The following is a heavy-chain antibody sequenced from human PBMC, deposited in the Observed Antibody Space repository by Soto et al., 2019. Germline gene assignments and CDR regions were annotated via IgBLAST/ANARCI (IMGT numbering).Heavy chain of an antibody. D-gene: IGHD4-17*01. CDR1: GFTFSSYS. V-gene: IGHV3-21*01. J-gene: IGHJ3*02. CDR3: ARSLCDYACAFDI. Sequence: GGSLRLSCAASGFTFSSYSMNWVRQAPGKGLEWVSSISSSSSYIYYADSVKGRFTISRDNAKNSLYLQMNSLRAEDTAVYYCARSLCDYACAFDIWGQGTMVTVSS. CDR2: ISSSSSYI.